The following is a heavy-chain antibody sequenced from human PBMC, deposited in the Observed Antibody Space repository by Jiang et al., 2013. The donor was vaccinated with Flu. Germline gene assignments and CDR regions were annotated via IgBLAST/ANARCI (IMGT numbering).Heavy chain of an antibody. Sequence: GSGLVKPSETLSLTCTVSSGSISSHYWSWIRQPLGKGLEWIGYIHNSGTTNYNPSLKSRVTISIDTSTNQFSLKLISVTAPDTAVYYCARSYCGGDCYSMFGYSYYGMDVWGQGTTVTVSS. CDR1: SGSISSHY. V-gene: IGHV4-59*08. CDR2: IHNSGTT. J-gene: IGHJ6*02. CDR3: ARSYCGGDCYSMFGYSYYGMDV. D-gene: IGHD2-21*02.